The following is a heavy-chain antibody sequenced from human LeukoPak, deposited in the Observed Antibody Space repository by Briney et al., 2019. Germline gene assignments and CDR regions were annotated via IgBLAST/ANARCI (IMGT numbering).Heavy chain of an antibody. Sequence: SETLSLTCTVSGASFEHYFWSWIRQPPGRGLEWIGYVYYSGSTDYSPSLKSRLTISADTSKNQFSLKLNSVTPEDTAVYYCARVPAAQTGDSSSWWIDYWGQGTLVTVSS. D-gene: IGHD6-13*01. CDR3: ARVPAAQTGDSSSWWIDY. J-gene: IGHJ4*02. V-gene: IGHV4-59*12. CDR2: VYYSGST. CDR1: GASFEHYF.